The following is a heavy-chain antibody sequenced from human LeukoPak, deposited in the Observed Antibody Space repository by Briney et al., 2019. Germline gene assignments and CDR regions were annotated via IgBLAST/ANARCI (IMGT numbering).Heavy chain of an antibody. CDR1: IFLLCIYA. J-gene: IGHJ4*02. CDR2: IWGSGGNK. CDR3: AKRPPWFGGNAKFPDF. V-gene: IGHV3-23*01. Sequence: GGSLSLSCAVSIFLLCIYATRGVPGAPQGGAEGGSDIWGSGGNKYFADSVKGRFTISRDNSKNTLYLQMNSLRAEDTAVYYCAKRPPWFGGNAKFPDFWGQGTLVTVSS. D-gene: IGHD3-10*01.